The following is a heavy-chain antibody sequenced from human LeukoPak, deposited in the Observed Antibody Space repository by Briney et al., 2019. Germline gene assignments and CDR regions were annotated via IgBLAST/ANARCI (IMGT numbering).Heavy chain of an antibody. CDR2: INPNSGGT. CDR3: APSIAVAVYFQH. D-gene: IGHD6-19*01. J-gene: IGHJ1*01. V-gene: IGHV1-2*02. Sequence: ASVKVSCKASGYTFTGYYMHWVRQAPGXXXXXMGWINPNSGGTNYAQKFQGRVTMTRDTSISTAYMELSRLRSDDTAVYYCAPSIAVAVYFQHWGQGTLVTVSS. CDR1: GYTFTGYY.